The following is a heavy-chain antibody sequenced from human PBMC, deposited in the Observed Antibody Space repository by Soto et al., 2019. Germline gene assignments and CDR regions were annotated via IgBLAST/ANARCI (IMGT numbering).Heavy chain of an antibody. CDR2: MHPNSGNT. V-gene: IGHV1-8*01. J-gene: IGHJ5*02. Sequence: ASVKVSCKASGYTFTSYAINWVRQASGQGLEWMGWMHPNSGNTGSAQKFQGRVSMTRNTSISTAYMELSSLRSEDTAVYYCARVIGSSSSSNWFDPWGQGTLVTLSS. CDR1: GYTFTSYA. CDR3: ARVIGSSSSSNWFDP. D-gene: IGHD6-6*01.